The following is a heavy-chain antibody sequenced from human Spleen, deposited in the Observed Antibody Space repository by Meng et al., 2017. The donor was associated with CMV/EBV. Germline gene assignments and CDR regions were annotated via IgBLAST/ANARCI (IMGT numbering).Heavy chain of an antibody. J-gene: IGHJ4*02. CDR1: GFTFSSYD. CDR3: ARSGAGNLLFKPLDY. CDR2: ISSSGTTI. D-gene: IGHD2-15*01. Sequence: GGSLRLSCAASGFTFSSYDMTWVRQAPGKGLEWISYISSSGTTIHNADSVKGRFTISRDNSKNTLYLQMNSLRAEDTAVYYCARSGAGNLLFKPLDYWGQGTLVTVSS. V-gene: IGHV3-48*01.